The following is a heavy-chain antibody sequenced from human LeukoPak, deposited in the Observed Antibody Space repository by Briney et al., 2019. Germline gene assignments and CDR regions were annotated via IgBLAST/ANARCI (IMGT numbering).Heavy chain of an antibody. CDR3: ARGTGSSSWYARGLVSYYYYGMDV. D-gene: IGHD6-13*01. Sequence: SQTLSLTCTVSGGSISSGGYYWSWIRQPPGKGLEWIGEINHSGSTNYNPSLKSRVTISVDTSKNQFSLKLSSVTAADTAVYYCARGTGSSSWYARGLVSYYYYGMDVWGQGTTVTVSS. CDR1: GGSISSGGYY. CDR2: INHSGST. V-gene: IGHV4-30-2*01. J-gene: IGHJ6*02.